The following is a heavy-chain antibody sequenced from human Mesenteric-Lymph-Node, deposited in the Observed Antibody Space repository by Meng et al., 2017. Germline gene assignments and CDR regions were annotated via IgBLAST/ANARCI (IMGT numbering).Heavy chain of an antibody. Sequence: QGQRPWSCPGLVRPSATLSLSGSGSSGSASSGSYYWSWIRQPPGKGLEWIGEIYHSGSTNYNPYLKSRVTISVVESKNQFSLRLSSVTAADTAVYYCARVGAYCGGDCYHPRWGQGTLVTVSS. CDR1: SGSASSGSYY. V-gene: IGHV4-61*01. D-gene: IGHD2-21*02. CDR2: IYHSGST. J-gene: IGHJ4*02. CDR3: ARVGAYCGGDCYHPR.